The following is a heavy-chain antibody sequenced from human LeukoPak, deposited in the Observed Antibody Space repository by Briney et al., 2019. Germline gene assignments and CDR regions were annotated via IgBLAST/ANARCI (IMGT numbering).Heavy chain of an antibody. V-gene: IGHV3-23*01. CDR2: ISGRGGST. D-gene: IGHD3-10*01. CDR1: GFSFSSYA. Sequence: GALRLSCAASGFSFSSYAMSWVRQTPGKGLEWVSVISGRGGSTYYADSVKGRFTISRDNPKNTLYLQMNSLRAEDTAVYYCAKAGGWFGELLQTSADNWFDPWGQGTLVTVSS. J-gene: IGHJ5*02. CDR3: AKAGGWFGELLQTSADNWFDP.